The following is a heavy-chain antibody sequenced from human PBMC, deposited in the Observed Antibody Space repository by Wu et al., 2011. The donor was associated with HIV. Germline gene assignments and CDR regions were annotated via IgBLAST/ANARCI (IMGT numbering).Heavy chain of an antibody. D-gene: IGHD3-22*01. J-gene: IGHJ3*02. CDR1: GYTFIDYY. V-gene: IGHV1-69-2*01. CDR2: VDPEDDER. Sequence: EVQLVQSGAEVKKPGATVKISCKVSGYTFIDYYIHWVQQAPGKGLEWMGLVDPEDDERIYAEKFQGRVTITADTSTDTAYMELSSLRSEDTAVYYCARANYYDNLRGDAFDIWGQGDNGHRLF. CDR3: ARANYYDNLRGDAFDI.